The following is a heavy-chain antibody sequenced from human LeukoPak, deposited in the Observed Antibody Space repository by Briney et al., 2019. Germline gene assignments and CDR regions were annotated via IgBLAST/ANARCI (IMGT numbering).Heavy chain of an antibody. CDR2: ISNSGGRT. CDR3: AKGRGSGGYFGIDP. D-gene: IGHD3-10*01. V-gene: IGHV3-23*01. Sequence: GGSLRLSCAASGFTFSDYATSWVRQAPGKGLEWVSGISNSGGRTDYADSVKGRFTISRDNSKNTLYLQMNSLRAEDTAVYYCAKGRGSGGYFGIDPWGQGTLVTVSS. CDR1: GFTFSDYA. J-gene: IGHJ5*02.